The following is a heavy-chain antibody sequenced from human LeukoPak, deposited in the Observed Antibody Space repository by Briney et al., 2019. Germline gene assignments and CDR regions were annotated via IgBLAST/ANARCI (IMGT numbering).Heavy chain of an antibody. V-gene: IGHV4-39*01. CDR1: GGSISSSHYY. CDR3: ARLSDY. Sequence: SETLSLTCTVSGGSISSSHYYWGWIRQPPGKGLEWIGSINYSGSTYYNPSLKSRVTISVDTSKNQFSLRLNSVTAADTAVYYCARLSDYWGQGTHVTVSS. CDR2: INYSGST. J-gene: IGHJ4*02.